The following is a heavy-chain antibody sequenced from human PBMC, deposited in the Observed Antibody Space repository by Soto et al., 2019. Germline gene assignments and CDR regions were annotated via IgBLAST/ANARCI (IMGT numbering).Heavy chain of an antibody. CDR2: MNTNSGNT. V-gene: IGHV1-8*01. Sequence: QVQLVQSGAEVKKPGASVKVSCKASGYTFTSYDINWVRQATGQGLEWMGWMNTNSGNTGYAQKFQGRVTMTRNTSISTAYMELSSLRSEDTAVYYCARGNRGIEVYYYYSMAVWDKRTTVTVSS. CDR1: GYTFTSYD. J-gene: IGHJ6*03. D-gene: IGHD2-21*01. CDR3: ARGNRGIEVYYYYSMAV.